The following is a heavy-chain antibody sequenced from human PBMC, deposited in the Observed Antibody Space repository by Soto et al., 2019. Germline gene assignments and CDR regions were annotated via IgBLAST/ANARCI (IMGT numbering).Heavy chain of an antibody. Sequence: GGSLRLSCAASGFTFSSYWMSWVRQAPGKGLEWVANIKQDGSEKYYVDSVKGRFTISRDNAKNSLYLQMNSLRAEDTAVYYCARDLQAVTTRGDYWGQGTLVTVSS. CDR1: GFTFSSYW. J-gene: IGHJ4*02. CDR3: ARDLQAVTTRGDY. V-gene: IGHV3-7*01. CDR2: IKQDGSEK. D-gene: IGHD4-4*01.